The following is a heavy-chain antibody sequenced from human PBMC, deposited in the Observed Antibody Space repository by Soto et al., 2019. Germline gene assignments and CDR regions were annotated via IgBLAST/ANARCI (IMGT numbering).Heavy chain of an antibody. Sequence: EVQLLESGGGLVQPGESLRLSCAFSGFIFGNYMMTWVRQAPGKGLEWVSTISDGGESTYYADSVKGRFTISRDNTKNTLYLHMDSLGVEDTAVYYSALHVHWSGSSRHYDAFDLRGQGTMVTVSS. D-gene: IGHD2-15*01. CDR1: GFIFGNYM. CDR2: ISDGGEST. J-gene: IGHJ3*01. V-gene: IGHV3-23*01. CDR3: ALHVHWSGSSRHYDAFDL.